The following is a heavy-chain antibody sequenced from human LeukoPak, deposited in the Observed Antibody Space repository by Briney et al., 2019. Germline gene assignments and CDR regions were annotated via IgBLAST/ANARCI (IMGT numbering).Heavy chain of an antibody. Sequence: QPGRSLRLSCAASGFTFSSYAMHWVRQAPGKGLEWVAVISYDGSSKYYADSVKGRFTISRDNSKNTLYLQMNSLRAEDTAVYYCARDGEYYYDSIGPGYFDYWGQGTLVTVSS. D-gene: IGHD3-22*01. CDR3: ARDGEYYYDSIGPGYFDY. V-gene: IGHV3-30-3*01. J-gene: IGHJ4*02. CDR2: ISYDGSSK. CDR1: GFTFSSYA.